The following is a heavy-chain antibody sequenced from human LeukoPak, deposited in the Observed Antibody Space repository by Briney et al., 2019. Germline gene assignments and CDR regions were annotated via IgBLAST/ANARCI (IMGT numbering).Heavy chain of an antibody. CDR1: GFTFSDYY. D-gene: IGHD3-16*02. CDR2: TSYNVAAI. J-gene: IGHJ4*02. Sequence: GGPLRLSCAVSGFTFSDYYMRGIRQAPGKGVERVSYTSYNVAAIYYADSIKGRFTLSRDNAKSSLYLQMNSRRAENTAGYYCARDELPLGSPFDYWGQGALVTVSS. V-gene: IGHV3-11*01. CDR3: ARDELPLGSPFDY.